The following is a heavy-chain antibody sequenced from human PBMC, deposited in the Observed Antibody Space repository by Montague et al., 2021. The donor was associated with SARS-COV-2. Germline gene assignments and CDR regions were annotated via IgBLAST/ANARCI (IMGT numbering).Heavy chain of an antibody. CDR1: GGSISSSNYY. CDR2: IYYSGST. J-gene: IGHJ4*02. D-gene: IGHD2-2*01. V-gene: IGHV4-39*01. CDR3: GRHPLGDCSSTSCYVG. Sequence: SETLSLTCTVSGGSISSSNYYWGWIRQPPGKGLEWIGSIYYSGSTYYSPSLKIRFTISVDTSKNQFSLKLISVTAADTAVYYCGRHPLGDCSSTSCYVGWGQGTLVTVSS.